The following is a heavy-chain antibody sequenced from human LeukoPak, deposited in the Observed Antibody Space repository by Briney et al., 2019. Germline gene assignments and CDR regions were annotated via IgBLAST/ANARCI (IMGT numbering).Heavy chain of an antibody. CDR1: GYTFTGYY. CDR2: INPNSGDT. D-gene: IGHD3-3*02. J-gene: IGHJ3*02. Sequence: ASVKVSCKASGYTFTGYYIHWVRQAPRQGLQWMGSINPNSGDTKYAQIFQDRVTMTRDTSITTAYMELSRLTSDDTAVYYCARDQAFRFISSFAFDIWGQGTMVTASS. CDR3: ARDQAFRFISSFAFDI. V-gene: IGHV1-2*02.